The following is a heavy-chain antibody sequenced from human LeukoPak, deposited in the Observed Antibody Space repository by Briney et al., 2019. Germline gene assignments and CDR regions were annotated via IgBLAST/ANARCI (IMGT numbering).Heavy chain of an antibody. V-gene: IGHV3-7*01. D-gene: IGHD3-16*01. CDR2: IKHDGSEK. Sequence: GGSLRLSCVASGFPFDRYWMSWVRQAPGKGLEWVANIKHDGSEKNFVDSVKGRFTISRDNAENSLFLQMNSLRADDTAVYFCARQPIYEAYFDFWGQGTLATVSS. CDR1: GFPFDRYW. J-gene: IGHJ4*02. CDR3: ARQPIYEAYFDF.